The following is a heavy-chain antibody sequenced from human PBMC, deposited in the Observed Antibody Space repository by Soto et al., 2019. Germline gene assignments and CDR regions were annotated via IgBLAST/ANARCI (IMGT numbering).Heavy chain of an antibody. CDR2: ISGSGGIT. CDR1: GFTFSSYA. V-gene: IGHV3-23*01. CDR3: AKSLQFIYDFWSGYSVYFDY. Sequence: GGSLRLSCAASGFTFSSYAMSWVRQAPGKGLEWVSAISGSGGITYYADSVKGRFTISRDNSKNTLYLQMNSLRAEDTAVYYCAKSLQFIYDFWSGYSVYFDYWGQGTLVTVSS. J-gene: IGHJ4*02. D-gene: IGHD3-3*01.